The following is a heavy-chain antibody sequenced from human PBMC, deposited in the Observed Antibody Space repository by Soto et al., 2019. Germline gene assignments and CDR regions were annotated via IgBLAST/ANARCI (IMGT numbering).Heavy chain of an antibody. CDR3: AGGNAPYYYYYGMDV. CDR1: GFTFSSYS. J-gene: IGHJ6*02. Sequence: GGSLRLSCAASGFTFSSYSMNWVRQAPGKGLEWVSYISSSSTIYYADSVKGRFTISRDNAKNSLYLQMNSLRDEDTAVYYCAGGNAPYYYYYGMDVWGQGTTVTVSS. D-gene: IGHD2-2*01. CDR2: ISSSSTI. V-gene: IGHV3-48*02.